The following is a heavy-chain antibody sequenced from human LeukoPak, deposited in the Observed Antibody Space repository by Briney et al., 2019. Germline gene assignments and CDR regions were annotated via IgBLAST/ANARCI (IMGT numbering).Heavy chain of an antibody. CDR2: MNPNSGNT. J-gene: IGHJ5*02. CDR3: ARGPSRPWFDP. V-gene: IGHV1-8*01. Sequence: ASVKVSCKASGYTFTSYDINWVRPATGQGLEWMGWMNPNSGNTGYAQKFQGRLTVARNTSISTAYMELSSLRSEDTAVYYCARGPSRPWFDPWGQGTLVTVSS. CDR1: GYTFTSYD. D-gene: IGHD2-2*01.